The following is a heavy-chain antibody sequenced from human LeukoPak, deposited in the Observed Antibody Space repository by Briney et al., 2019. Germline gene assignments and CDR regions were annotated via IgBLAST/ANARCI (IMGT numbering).Heavy chain of an antibody. J-gene: IGHJ4*02. CDR1: GGSISTYY. CDR3: ARRHHSSGWYFDY. D-gene: IGHD6-19*01. Sequence: SETLSLTCTVSGGSISTYYLSWIRQPPGKGLEWIGFIYYSGSTNYNPSLKSRVTISVDTSNNQFSLKLSSVTAADTAVYYCARRHHSSGWYFDYWGQGTLVTVSS. CDR2: IYYSGST. V-gene: IGHV4-59*01.